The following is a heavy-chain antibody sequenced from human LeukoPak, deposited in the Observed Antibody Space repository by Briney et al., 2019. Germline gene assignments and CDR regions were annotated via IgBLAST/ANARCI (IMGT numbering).Heavy chain of an antibody. J-gene: IGHJ4*02. D-gene: IGHD2-15*01. V-gene: IGHV3-33*08. CDR3: ARGCGGGPGCYILDY. CDR2: IWSDGSNE. Sequence: GGSLRLSCAASGFTFSSYAMHWVRQAPGKGLEWVAIIWSDGSNEEYIESVKGRFTISRDNSKNTLYLHMNSLRGEDTAMYFCARGCGGGPGCYILDYWGQGTLVTVSS. CDR1: GFTFSSYA.